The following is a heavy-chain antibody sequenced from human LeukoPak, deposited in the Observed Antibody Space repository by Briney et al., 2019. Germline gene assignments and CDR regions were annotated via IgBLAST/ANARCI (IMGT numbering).Heavy chain of an antibody. D-gene: IGHD5-18*01. CDR2: INNSGGST. Sequence: GGSLRLSCAASGFTFSSYAMSWVRQAPGKGLEWVSTINNSGGSTYSADSVKGRFTISRDNSKNTLHLQMNSLRAEDTAVYYCAKERGYSYGAYDYWGQGTLVTVSS. V-gene: IGHV3-23*01. J-gene: IGHJ4*02. CDR3: AKERGYSYGAYDY. CDR1: GFTFSSYA.